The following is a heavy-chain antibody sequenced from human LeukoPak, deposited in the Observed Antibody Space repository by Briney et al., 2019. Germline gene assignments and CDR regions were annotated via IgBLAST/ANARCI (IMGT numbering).Heavy chain of an antibody. J-gene: IGHJ6*02. CDR1: GFTVSSNY. Sequence: GSLRLSCAASGFTVSSNYMSWVRPAPGKGLEGVSVIYSGGSTYYADSVKGRFTISRHNSKNTLYLQMNSLRAEDTAVYYCARVVRDDILTYYYYGMDVWGQGTTVTVSS. CDR3: ARVVRDDILTYYYYGMDV. V-gene: IGHV3-53*04. D-gene: IGHD3-9*01. CDR2: IYSGGST.